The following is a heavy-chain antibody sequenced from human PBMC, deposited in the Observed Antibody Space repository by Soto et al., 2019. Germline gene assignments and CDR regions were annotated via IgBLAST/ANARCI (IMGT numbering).Heavy chain of an antibody. Sequence: SETLSLTCAVYGGSFSGYYWSWIRQPPGKGLEWIGEINHSGSTNYNPSLKSRVTISVDTSKNQFSLKLSSVTAADTAVYYCARWATNYDFWSGYYKEYYFDYWGQGTLVTVSS. V-gene: IGHV4-34*01. CDR1: GGSFSGYY. CDR3: ARWATNYDFWSGYYKEYYFDY. J-gene: IGHJ4*02. D-gene: IGHD3-3*01. CDR2: INHSGST.